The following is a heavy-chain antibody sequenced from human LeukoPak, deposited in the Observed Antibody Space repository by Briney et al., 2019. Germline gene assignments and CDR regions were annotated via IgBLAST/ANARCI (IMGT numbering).Heavy chain of an antibody. CDR3: SRLYSSSTSCQFDY. J-gene: IGHJ4*02. D-gene: IGHD2-2*01. Sequence: GGSLRLSCAVSGFPISSYSWSWIRQAPGKGLEWVSGISGSGGSTYYADSVKGRFTISRDNSKNTLHLHMNSLRAEDTSFYYCSRLYSSSTSCQFDYWGQGTLVTVSS. V-gene: IGHV3-23*01. CDR1: GFPISSYS. CDR2: ISGSGGST.